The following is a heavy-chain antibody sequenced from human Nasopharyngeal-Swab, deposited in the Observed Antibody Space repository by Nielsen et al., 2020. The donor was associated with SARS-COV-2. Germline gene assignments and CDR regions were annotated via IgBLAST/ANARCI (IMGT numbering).Heavy chain of an antibody. D-gene: IGHD6-19*01. Sequence: GESLKISCAASGFTFSSYSMNWVRQAPGKGLEWVSAITSSSTYTYYADSVKGRFTISRDNARNSLYLQMNSLRAEDTAVYYCAKVSYTYSSGWYDYWGQGTLVTVSS. J-gene: IGHJ4*02. CDR2: ITSSSTYT. CDR1: GFTFSSYS. CDR3: AKVSYTYSSGWYDY. V-gene: IGHV3-21*01.